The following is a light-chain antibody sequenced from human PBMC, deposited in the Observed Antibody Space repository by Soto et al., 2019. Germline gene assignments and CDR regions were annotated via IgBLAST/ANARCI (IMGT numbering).Light chain of an antibody. V-gene: IGKV1-5*03. J-gene: IGKJ1*01. Sequence: DIQITTNPSTLSASLGDRVAITCRASQSISTLLAWYQQKPGRAPKLLIYKASSLQSDVPSGFSGSGSGTEFTLTISSLQPDDYATYYCQQYNAYPWTFCQGTKVDI. CDR3: QQYNAYPWT. CDR2: KAS. CDR1: QSISTL.